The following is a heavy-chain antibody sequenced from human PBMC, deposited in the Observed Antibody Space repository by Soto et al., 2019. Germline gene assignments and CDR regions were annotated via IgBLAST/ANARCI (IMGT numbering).Heavy chain of an antibody. Sequence: PGGSLRLSCAASGFTFSSYAMHWVRQAPGKGLEWVAVISYDGSNKYYADSVKGRFTISRDNSKNTLYLQMNSLRVEDAGVYYCARLYGDYDGAQYAFDIWGQGTMVTVSS. CDR2: ISYDGSNK. CDR3: ARLYGDYDGAQYAFDI. CDR1: GFTFSSYA. V-gene: IGHV3-30-3*01. D-gene: IGHD4-17*01. J-gene: IGHJ3*02.